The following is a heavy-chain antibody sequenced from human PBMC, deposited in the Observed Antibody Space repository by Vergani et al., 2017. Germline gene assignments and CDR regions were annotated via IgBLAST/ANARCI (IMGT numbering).Heavy chain of an antibody. D-gene: IGHD3-22*01. CDR1: GGTFSSYA. Sequence: QVQLVQSGAEVKKPGSSMKVSCKASGGTFSSYAISWVRQAPGQGLEWMGRIIPIFGTANYAQKFQGRVTITADESTSTAYMELSSLRSEDTAVYYCARGINHFESNDYYGDAFDIWGQGTLVSVSS. CDR2: IIPIFGTA. V-gene: IGHV1-69*13. CDR3: ARGINHFESNDYYGDAFDI. J-gene: IGHJ3*02.